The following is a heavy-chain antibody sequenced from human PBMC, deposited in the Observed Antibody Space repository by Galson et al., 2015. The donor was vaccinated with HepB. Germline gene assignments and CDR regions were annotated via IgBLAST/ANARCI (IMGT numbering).Heavy chain of an antibody. V-gene: IGHV1-69*13. CDR3: ARVVPPLDSKDAFDI. CDR1: GGTFSSYA. CDR2: IIPIFGIA. D-gene: IGHD3-22*01. Sequence: SVKASCKASGGTFSSYAISWVRQAPGQGLEWMGGIIPIFGIANYAQKFQGRVTITADESTSTAYMELSSLRSEDTAVYYCARVVPPLDSKDAFDIWGQGTMVTVSS. J-gene: IGHJ3*02.